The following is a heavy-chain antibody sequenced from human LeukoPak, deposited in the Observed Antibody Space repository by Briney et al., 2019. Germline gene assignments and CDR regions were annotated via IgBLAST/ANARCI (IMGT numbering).Heavy chain of an antibody. CDR2: INPYSGVT. CDR3: ARDHIDDSSTSAPGTDGFGP. CDR1: GYTFIGHY. Sequence: ASVKVSCKASGYTFIGHYIHWMRQAPGQGLEWVGWINPYSGVTNYADNFQGRVTLTRDTSSSTAYMELTSLRSDDTAVYYCARDHIDDSSTSAPGTDGFGPWGQGTLVTVSS. D-gene: IGHD6-13*01. J-gene: IGHJ5*02. V-gene: IGHV1-2*02.